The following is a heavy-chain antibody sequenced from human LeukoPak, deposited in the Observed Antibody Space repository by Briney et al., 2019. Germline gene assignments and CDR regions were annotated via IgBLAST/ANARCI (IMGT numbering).Heavy chain of an antibody. D-gene: IGHD1-26*01. Sequence: PSETLSLTCAVYGGSFSGHYWSWIRQPPGKGLEWIGEINHSGSTNYNPSLKSRVTISVDTSKNQFSLKLSSVTAADTAVYYCARGLRVTYSGSYFSPFDYWGQGTLVTVSS. J-gene: IGHJ4*02. V-gene: IGHV4-34*01. CDR3: ARGLRVTYSGSYFSPFDY. CDR1: GGSFSGHY. CDR2: INHSGST.